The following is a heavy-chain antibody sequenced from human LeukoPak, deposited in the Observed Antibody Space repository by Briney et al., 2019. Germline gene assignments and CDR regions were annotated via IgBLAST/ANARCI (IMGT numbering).Heavy chain of an antibody. V-gene: IGHV4-59*08. CDR1: GGSISSYY. J-gene: IGHJ4*02. Sequence: NPSETLSLTCTVSGGSISSYYWSWIRQPPGKGLEWIGYIYYSGNTNYNPSLKSRVTISIDTSRNQFSLKLHSVTAADTAIYYCARRVVSSTWEYDYWGQGTLVTVSS. CDR3: ARRVVSSTWEYDY. D-gene: IGHD6-13*01. CDR2: IYYSGNT.